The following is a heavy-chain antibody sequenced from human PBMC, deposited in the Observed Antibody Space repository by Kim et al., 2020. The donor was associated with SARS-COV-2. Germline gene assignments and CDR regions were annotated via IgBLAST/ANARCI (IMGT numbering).Heavy chain of an antibody. CDR2: IYSGGST. J-gene: IGHJ6*03. D-gene: IGHD2-2*01. CDR1: GFTVSSNY. Sequence: GGSLRFSCAASGFTVSSNYMSWVRQAPGKGLEWVSVIYSGGSTYYADSVKGRFTISRDNSKNTLYLQMNSLRAEDTAVYYCARDSEPYCSSTSCYYYYYMDVWGKGTTVTVSS. CDR3: ARDSEPYCSSTSCYYYYYMDV. V-gene: IGHV3-66*01.